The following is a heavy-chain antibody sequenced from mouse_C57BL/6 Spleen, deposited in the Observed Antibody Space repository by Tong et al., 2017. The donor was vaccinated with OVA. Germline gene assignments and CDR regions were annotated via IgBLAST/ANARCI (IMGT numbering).Heavy chain of an antibody. Sequence: VQLQESGAELVMPGASVKLSCKASGYTFTSYWMHWVRQRPGQGLEWIGEIDPSDSYTNYNQKFKGKATLTVDTSSNTAYLQLSRVTSEDTAIYYCAPTAQATGYALDYWGQGTSVTVSS. CDR1: GYTFTSYW. CDR3: APTAQATGYALDY. J-gene: IGHJ4*01. D-gene: IGHD3-2*02. V-gene: IGHV1-69*01. CDR2: IDPSDSYT.